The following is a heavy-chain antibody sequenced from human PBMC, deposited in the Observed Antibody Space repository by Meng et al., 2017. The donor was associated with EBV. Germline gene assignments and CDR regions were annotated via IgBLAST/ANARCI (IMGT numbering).Heavy chain of an antibody. V-gene: IGHV1-2*02. J-gene: IGHJ5*02. CDR1: GYTFNGYY. D-gene: IGHD6-13*01. CDR3: AKGADLAAAGTFWFDP. Sequence: QVQLGQSGAEVKKPGASVKVSCKASGYTFNGYYMHWVRQAPGQGLEWMGRINPNSGGTNYAQKFQGRVTMTRDTSISTAYMELSRLRSDDTAVYYCAKGADLAAAGTFWFDPWGQGTLVTVSS. CDR2: INPNSGGT.